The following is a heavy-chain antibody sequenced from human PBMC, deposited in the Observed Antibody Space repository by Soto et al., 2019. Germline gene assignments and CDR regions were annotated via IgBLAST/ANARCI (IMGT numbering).Heavy chain of an antibody. CDR1: GFTFSSFA. CDR2: ISGSGGGT. J-gene: IGHJ4*02. CDR3: AGPRYSSQDY. Sequence: VQLLESGGGLVQPGGSLRLSCAASGFTFSSFALSWVRQAPGEGLEWVAAISGSGGGTDYADSVKGRFTISRDNSKNTLFLQMNSLRAEDTAVYYCAGPRYSSQDYWGQGALLTVSS. D-gene: IGHD5-18*01. V-gene: IGHV3-23*01.